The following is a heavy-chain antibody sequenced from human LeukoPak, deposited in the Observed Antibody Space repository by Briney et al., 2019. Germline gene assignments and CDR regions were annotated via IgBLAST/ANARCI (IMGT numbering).Heavy chain of an antibody. V-gene: IGHV3-48*01. CDR2: ISGSSGII. Sequence: GGSLRLSCAASGFTFNTYTMNWVRQAPGKGLEWVSYISGSSGIIDYADSVRGRFTISRDNAKNSLYLQMNSLRAEDTAVYYCARDLEGVADSYGMDVWGQGTTVTVSS. CDR1: GFTFNTYT. J-gene: IGHJ6*02. CDR3: ARDLEGVADSYGMDV. D-gene: IGHD6-19*01.